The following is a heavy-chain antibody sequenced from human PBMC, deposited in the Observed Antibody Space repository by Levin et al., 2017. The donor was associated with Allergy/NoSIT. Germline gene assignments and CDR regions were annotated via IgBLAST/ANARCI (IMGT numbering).Heavy chain of an antibody. D-gene: IGHD3-10*01. J-gene: IGHJ3*02. V-gene: IGHV4-30-2*01. CDR1: GGSISSGGYS. CDR3: ASARVGYYGSGSPGAFDI. CDR2: IYHSGST. Sequence: SETLSLTCAVSGGSISSGGYSWSWIRQPPGKGLEWIGYIYHSGSTYYNPSLKSRVTISVDRSKNQFSLKLSSVTAADTAVYYCASARVGYYGSGSPGAFDIWGQGTMVTVSS.